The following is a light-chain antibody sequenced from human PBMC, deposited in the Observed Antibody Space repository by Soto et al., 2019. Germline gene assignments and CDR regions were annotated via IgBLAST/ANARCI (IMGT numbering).Light chain of an antibody. CDR2: DTA. Sequence: QSVLTQPPSVSGAPGQSVTISCIGSGSNIGAGYDVHWYQQLPGVAPKLLIFDTANRPSGVPGRFSGSKSGASASLAITGLLPEDEAEYYCYSYAGTNGVFGTGTKLTVL. CDR1: GSNIGAGYD. J-gene: IGLJ1*01. CDR3: YSYAGTNGV. V-gene: IGLV1-40*01.